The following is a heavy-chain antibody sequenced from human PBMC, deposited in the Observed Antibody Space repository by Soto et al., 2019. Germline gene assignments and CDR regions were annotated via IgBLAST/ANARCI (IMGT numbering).Heavy chain of an antibody. V-gene: IGHV1-2*04. CDR2: INPKSGGT. D-gene: IGHD2-8*01. CDR3: ARGDSTDCSNGVCSFFYNHDMDV. CDR1: GYSLTDYH. Sequence: VKVSCKASGYSLTDYHIHWVRQAPGQGLEWLGRINPKSGGTSTAQKFQGWVTMTTDTSISTASMELTRLTSDDTAIYYCARGDSTDCSNGVCSFFYNHDMDVWGQGTTVTVSS. J-gene: IGHJ6*02.